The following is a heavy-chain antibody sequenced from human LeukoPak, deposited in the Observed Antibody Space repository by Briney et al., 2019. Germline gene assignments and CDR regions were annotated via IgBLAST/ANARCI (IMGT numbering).Heavy chain of an antibody. CDR1: GGSFSGYY. Sequence: PSETLSLTCAVYGGSFSGYYWGWIRQPPGKGLEWIGEINHSGSTNYNPSLKSRVTISVDTSKNQFSLKLSSVTAADTAVYYCASLPHYCSSTSCLYYYYGMDVWGQGTTVTVSS. D-gene: IGHD2-2*01. CDR3: ASLPHYCSSTSCLYYYYGMDV. J-gene: IGHJ6*02. V-gene: IGHV4-34*01. CDR2: INHSGST.